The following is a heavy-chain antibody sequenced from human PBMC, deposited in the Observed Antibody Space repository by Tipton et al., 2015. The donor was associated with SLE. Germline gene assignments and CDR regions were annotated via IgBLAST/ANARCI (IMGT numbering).Heavy chain of an antibody. D-gene: IGHD3-22*01. CDR3: ARLRELYYDSSPDAFDI. J-gene: IGHJ3*02. Sequence: TLSLTCTVSGGSISSYYWSWIRQPAGKGLEWIGRIYTSGSTNYNPPLKSRVTMSVDTSKNQFSLKLSSVTAADTAVYYCARLRELYYDSSPDAFDIWGQGTMVTVSS. V-gene: IGHV4-4*07. CDR2: IYTSGST. CDR1: GGSISSYY.